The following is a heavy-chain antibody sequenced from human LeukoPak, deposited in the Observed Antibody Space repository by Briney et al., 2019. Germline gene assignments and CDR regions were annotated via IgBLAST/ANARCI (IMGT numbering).Heavy chain of an antibody. V-gene: IGHV3-43*02. CDR1: GLPLADFA. Sequence: GGSLRLSCVASGLPLADFAMHWVRQAPGKGLEWVSLISGDGVSTFYADSVKGRFSISRDNSKNSLSLEMNSLRTEDTAMYYCARESGKFDYWGQGTLVAVSS. CDR3: ARESGKFDY. CDR2: ISGDGVST. J-gene: IGHJ4*02.